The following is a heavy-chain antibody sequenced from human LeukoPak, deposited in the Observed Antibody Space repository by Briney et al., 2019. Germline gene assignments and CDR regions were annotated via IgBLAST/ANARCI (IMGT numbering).Heavy chain of an antibody. D-gene: IGHD6-6*01. CDR3: VSSSSPSNFDY. CDR2: IYYSGST. Sequence: SETLSLTCTVSGGSISSYYWSWIRQPPGKGLEWIGYIYYSGSTNYNPSLTSRVTISVDTSKNQFSLKLSSVTAADTAVYYCVSSSSPSNFDYWGQGTLVTVSS. V-gene: IGHV4-59*01. CDR1: GGSISSYY. J-gene: IGHJ4*02.